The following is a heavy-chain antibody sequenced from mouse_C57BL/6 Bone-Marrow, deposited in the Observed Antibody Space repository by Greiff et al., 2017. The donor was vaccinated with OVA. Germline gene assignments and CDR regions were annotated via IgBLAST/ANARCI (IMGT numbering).Heavy chain of an antibody. J-gene: IGHJ2*01. CDR1: GYTFTDYY. CDR2: INPNNGGT. V-gene: IGHV1-26*01. Sequence: EVQLQQSGPELVKPGASVKISCKASGYTFTDYYMNWVKQSHGKSLEWIGDINPNNGGTSYNPKFKGKATLTVDTSSSTAYMELRSLTSEDAAVYYCARRYPITTVVEGYWGQGTTLTVSS. D-gene: IGHD1-1*01. CDR3: ARRYPITTVVEGY.